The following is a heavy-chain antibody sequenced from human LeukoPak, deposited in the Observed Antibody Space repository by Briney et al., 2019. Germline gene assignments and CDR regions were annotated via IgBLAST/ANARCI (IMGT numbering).Heavy chain of an antibody. V-gene: IGHV3-21*04. Sequence: PGGSLRLSCAASGFTFSSYSMNWVRQAPGKGLEWVSSISSSSSYIYYADSVKGRFTISRDNSKNTLYLQMNSLRAEDTAVYYCAKASFAIVTPDSFDYWGQGTLVTVSS. CDR3: AKASFAIVTPDSFDY. J-gene: IGHJ4*02. D-gene: IGHD3-22*01. CDR1: GFTFSSYS. CDR2: ISSSSSYI.